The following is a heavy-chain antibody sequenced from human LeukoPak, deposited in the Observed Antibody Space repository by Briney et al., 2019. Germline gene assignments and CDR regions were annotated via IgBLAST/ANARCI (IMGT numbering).Heavy chain of an antibody. CDR3: ASQGTGHDY. V-gene: IGHV4-30-2*01. Sequence: SETLSLTCAVSGGSISSGGYSWSWIRQPPGKGLEWIGYIYHSRSTYYNPSLKSRVTISVDRSKNQFSLKLSSVTAADTAVYYCASQGTGHDYWGQGTLVTVSS. CDR2: IYHSRST. D-gene: IGHD1-14*01. CDR1: GGSISSGGYS. J-gene: IGHJ4*02.